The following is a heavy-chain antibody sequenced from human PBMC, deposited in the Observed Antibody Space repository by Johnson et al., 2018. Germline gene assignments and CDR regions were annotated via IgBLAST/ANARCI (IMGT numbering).Heavy chain of an antibody. J-gene: IGHJ1*01. Sequence: VQLVESGPGLVKPSETLSLTCTVSGDSISSYYWNWIRQPPGKGLEWIGYIHYSGSTNYNPPLKSRGTISVDTSKNQFSLKLSSVTAADTAVYYCASTNNWYNFAFQRWGQGTLVTVSS. CDR2: IHYSGST. V-gene: IGHV4-59*01. CDR3: ASTNNWYNFAFQR. CDR1: GDSISSYY. D-gene: IGHD1-1*01.